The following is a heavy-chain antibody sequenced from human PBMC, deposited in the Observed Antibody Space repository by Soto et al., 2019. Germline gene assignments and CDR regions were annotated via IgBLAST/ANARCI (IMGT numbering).Heavy chain of an antibody. CDR3: ANDRYIYGRNWFDP. Sequence: PGGSLRLCSAASVFSFRRYPRSWVRQAHGKGLERVSAISCSGGSTYYADCVNGRFTISRDNSKNTLYLQMNSLRAEDTAVHYCANDRYIYGRNWFDPGGRGTLVTVSS. CDR1: VFSFRRYP. D-gene: IGHD5-18*01. V-gene: IGHV3-23*01. CDR2: ISCSGGST. J-gene: IGHJ5*02.